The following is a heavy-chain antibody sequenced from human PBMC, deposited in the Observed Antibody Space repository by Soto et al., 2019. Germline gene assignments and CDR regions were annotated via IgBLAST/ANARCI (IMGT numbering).Heavy chain of an antibody. D-gene: IGHD6-6*01. CDR1: GFTFSSYA. Sequence: TGGSLRLSCAASGFTFSSYAMHWVRQAPGKGLEWVAVISYDGSNKYYADSVKGRFTISRDNSKNTLYLQMNSLRAEDTAVYCCATGSSSSPRFVRYWGQGTLVTVSS. CDR2: ISYDGSNK. J-gene: IGHJ4*02. CDR3: ATGSSSSPRFVRY. V-gene: IGHV3-30-3*01.